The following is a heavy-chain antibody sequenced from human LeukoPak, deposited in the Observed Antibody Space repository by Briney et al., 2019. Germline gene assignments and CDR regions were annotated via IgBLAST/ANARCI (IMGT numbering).Heavy chain of an antibody. J-gene: IGHJ4*02. CDR2: ISGSGGST. Sequence: GGSLRLSCAASGFTFSSYAMSWVRQAPGKGLEWVSAISGSGGSTYYADSVKGRFTISRDNSKNTLYLQMNSLRAEDTAVYYCAKARYDFWRGYVDYFDYWGQGTLVTVSS. CDR1: GFTFSSYA. V-gene: IGHV3-23*01. CDR3: AKARYDFWRGYVDYFDY. D-gene: IGHD3-3*01.